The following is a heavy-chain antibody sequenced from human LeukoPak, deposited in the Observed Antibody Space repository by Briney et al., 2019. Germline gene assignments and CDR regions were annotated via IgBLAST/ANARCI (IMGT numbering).Heavy chain of an antibody. CDR2: IYTSGST. D-gene: IGHD4-17*01. Sequence: PSETLSLTCTVSGYSISSGYYWSWIRQPAGKGLEWIGRIYTSGSTNYNPSLKSRVTMSVDTSKNQFSLKLSSVTAADTAVYYCAREFPHDYGDYISSWGQGTLVTVSS. V-gene: IGHV4-4*07. CDR3: AREFPHDYGDYISS. CDR1: GYSISSGYY. J-gene: IGHJ4*02.